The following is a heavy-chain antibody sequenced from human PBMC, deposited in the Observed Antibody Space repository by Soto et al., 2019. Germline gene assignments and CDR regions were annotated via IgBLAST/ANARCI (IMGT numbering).Heavy chain of an antibody. CDR1: GDSVSSNSAA. D-gene: IGHD6-13*01. Sequence: SQTLSLTCAISGDSVSSNSAAWNWIRQSPSRGLEWLGRTYYRSKWYNDYAVSVKSRITINPDTSKNQFSLQLNSVTPEDTAVYYCARGLSLGIAADGSYWYFDLWGRGTLVTVSS. CDR2: TYYRSKWYN. J-gene: IGHJ2*01. V-gene: IGHV6-1*01. CDR3: ARGLSLGIAADGSYWYFDL.